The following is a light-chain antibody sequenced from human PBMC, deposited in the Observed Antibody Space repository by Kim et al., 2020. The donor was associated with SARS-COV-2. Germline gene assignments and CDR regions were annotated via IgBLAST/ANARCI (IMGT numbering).Light chain of an antibody. CDR2: DVR. J-gene: IGLJ1*01. Sequence: QSVLTQPASVSGSPGQSITISCTGPSSDISDSKFVSWFQHHPGEAPKLVIYDVRQRSSGVSDRFSASKSGNTASLTISDLQAEDEADYYCASYTRSDTYVFGTGTQLTVL. V-gene: IGLV2-14*03. CDR3: ASYTRSDTYV. CDR1: SSDISDSKF.